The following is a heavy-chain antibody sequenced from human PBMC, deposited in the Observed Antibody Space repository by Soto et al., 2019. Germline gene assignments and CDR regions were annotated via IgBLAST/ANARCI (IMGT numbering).Heavy chain of an antibody. CDR1: GFTFSSYA. Sequence: PGGSLRLSCAASGFTFSSYAMAWVRQAPGKGLEWVSSVSGGGGYTYYADPVKGRFTISRDDSKSTLYLQMHSLRVEDTAIYYCAKDLYPTYTNIGDSWGQGTLVTVSS. CDR2: VSGGGGYT. V-gene: IGHV3-23*01. CDR3: AKDLYPTYTNIGDS. D-gene: IGHD4-4*01. J-gene: IGHJ4*02.